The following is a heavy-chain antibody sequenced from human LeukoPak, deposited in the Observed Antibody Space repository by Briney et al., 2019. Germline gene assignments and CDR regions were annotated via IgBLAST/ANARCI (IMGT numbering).Heavy chain of an antibody. V-gene: IGHV3-64*01. J-gene: IGHJ5*02. CDR2: ISSNGVST. Sequence: PGGSLRLSCAASEFAFSIYGMHWVRQAPGKGLEFVSAISSNGVSTYYANSVKGRFTISRDNSKNTLYLQMGSLRADDMAVYYCARDGSSSHGNWFDPWGQGTLVTVSS. CDR3: ARDGSSSHGNWFDP. D-gene: IGHD6-13*01. CDR1: EFAFSIYG.